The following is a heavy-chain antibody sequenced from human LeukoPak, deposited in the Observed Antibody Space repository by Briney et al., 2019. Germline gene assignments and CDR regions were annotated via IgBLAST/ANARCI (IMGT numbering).Heavy chain of an antibody. CDR1: GGSISSYY. V-gene: IGHV4-59*12. J-gene: IGHJ5*02. D-gene: IGHD3-10*01. CDR3: ARVAGYYGSGSYNT. Sequence: SETLSLTCTVSGGSISSYYWSWIRQPPGKGLEWIGYIYYSGSTNYNPSLKSRVTISVDTSKNQFSLKLSSVTAADTAVYYCARVAGYYGSGSYNTWGQGTLVTVSS. CDR2: IYYSGST.